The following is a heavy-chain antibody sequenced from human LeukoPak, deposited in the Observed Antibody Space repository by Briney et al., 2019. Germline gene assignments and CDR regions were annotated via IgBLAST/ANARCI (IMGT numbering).Heavy chain of an antibody. Sequence: GGSLRLSCAASGFTVSSNYMSWVRQAPGKGLEWVSVIYSGGSTYYADSVKGRFTISRDNSKNTLYLQMNSLRAEDTAVYYCARDRPHGSYLDFDYWGQGTLVTVSS. V-gene: IGHV3-66*01. CDR3: ARDRPHGSYLDFDY. CDR2: IYSGGST. CDR1: GFTVSSNY. J-gene: IGHJ4*02. D-gene: IGHD1-26*01.